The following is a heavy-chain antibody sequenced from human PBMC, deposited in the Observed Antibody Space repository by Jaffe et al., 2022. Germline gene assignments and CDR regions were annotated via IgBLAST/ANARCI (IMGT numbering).Heavy chain of an antibody. J-gene: IGHJ4*02. CDR2: ISYDGSNK. D-gene: IGHD6-13*01. V-gene: IGHV3-30*18. CDR3: AKGPYSGSSWYPTPYFFDY. Sequence: QVQLVESGGGVVQPGRSLRLSCAASGFTFSSYGMHWVRQAPGKGLEWVAVISYDGSNKYYADSVKGRFTISRDNSKNTLYLQMNSLRAEDTAVYYCAKGPYSGSSWYPTPYFFDYWGQGTLVTVSS. CDR1: GFTFSSYG.